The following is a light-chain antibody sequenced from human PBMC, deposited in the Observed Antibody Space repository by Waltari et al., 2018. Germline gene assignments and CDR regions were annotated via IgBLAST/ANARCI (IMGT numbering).Light chain of an antibody. CDR1: QSVNSFY. J-gene: IGKJ1*01. Sequence: EIVLTQSPGTLSLSPGERATLSCRASQSVNSFYFAWYQQKPGQAPRLLIYDTSTSATGVPDRFTGSGSVTDFALTISRLEPEDFAVYYGQQYGNSRTFGQGTKVEIK. V-gene: IGKV3-20*01. CDR2: DTS. CDR3: QQYGNSRT.